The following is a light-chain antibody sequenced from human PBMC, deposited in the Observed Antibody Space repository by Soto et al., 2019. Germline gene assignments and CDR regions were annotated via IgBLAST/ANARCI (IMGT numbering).Light chain of an antibody. J-gene: IGKJ1*01. CDR2: GAS. Sequence: VLTQSPGTLSLSPGERATLSCRASQSVSNTYLAWYQHQPGHAPRLPIYGASNRATGIPDRFSGSGSGTGFTLTISRLEPEDFAVYYCQQYGSSGTFGQGPRWIS. CDR1: QSVSNTY. V-gene: IGKV3-20*01. CDR3: QQYGSSGT.